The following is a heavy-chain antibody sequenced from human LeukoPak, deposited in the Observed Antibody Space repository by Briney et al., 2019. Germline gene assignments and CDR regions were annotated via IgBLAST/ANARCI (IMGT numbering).Heavy chain of an antibody. Sequence: GGSLSLSCATSGFTFTTYGMHWVRHAPGKGLDWVAVICYDESNKYYADSVQARFTRSRDNSKTRVYLQMNSLEVGDTAVYYCSNGRCGGYGTSGGGSDCWGQGTLVTASS. CDR3: SNGRCGGYGTSGGGSDC. V-gene: IGHV3-33*06. J-gene: IGHJ4*02. CDR2: ICYDESNK. D-gene: IGHD2-21*01. CDR1: GFTFTTYG.